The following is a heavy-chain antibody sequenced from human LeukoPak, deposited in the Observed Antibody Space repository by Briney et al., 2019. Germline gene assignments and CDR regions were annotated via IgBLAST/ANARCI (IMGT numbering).Heavy chain of an antibody. V-gene: IGHV4-59*01. D-gene: IGHD1-26*01. Sequence: PSETLSLTCTVSGGSISSYYWSWIRQPPGKGLEWIGYIYYSGSTNYNPSLKSRVTISVDTSKNQFSLKLSSVTAADTAVYYCARETGGSLLDYWGQGTLVTVSS. CDR3: ARETGGSLLDY. CDR1: GGSISSYY. CDR2: IYYSGST. J-gene: IGHJ4*02.